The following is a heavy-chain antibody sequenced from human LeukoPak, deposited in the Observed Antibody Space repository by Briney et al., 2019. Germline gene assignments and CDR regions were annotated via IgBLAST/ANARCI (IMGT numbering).Heavy chain of an antibody. CDR2: ISYDGSNK. J-gene: IGHJ4*02. CDR3: AKDQSGSYYGAKNY. V-gene: IGHV3-30*18. Sequence: PGRSLRLSCAASGFTFSSYGMHWVRQAPGKGLEWVAVISYDGSNKYYADSVKGRFTISRDNSKNTLYLQMNSLRAEDTAVYYCAKDQSGSYYGAKNYWGQGTLVTVSS. D-gene: IGHD1-26*01. CDR1: GFTFSSYG.